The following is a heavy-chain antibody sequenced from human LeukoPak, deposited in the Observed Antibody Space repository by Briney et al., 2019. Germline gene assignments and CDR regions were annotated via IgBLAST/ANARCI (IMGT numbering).Heavy chain of an antibody. CDR1: DFTVSSNY. CDR2: ISSSSSTI. Sequence: GGSLRLSCAASDFTVSSNYMNWVRQAPGKGLEWVSYISSSSSTIYYADSVKGRFTISRDNAKNSLYLQMNSLRAEDTAVYYCARGAYYYEDWGQGTLVTVSS. V-gene: IGHV3-48*01. CDR3: ARGAYYYED. J-gene: IGHJ4*02. D-gene: IGHD3-22*01.